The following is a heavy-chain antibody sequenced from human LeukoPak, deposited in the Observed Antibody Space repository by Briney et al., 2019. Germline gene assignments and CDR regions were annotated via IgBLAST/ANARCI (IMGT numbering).Heavy chain of an antibody. CDR2: IYYSGST. CDR3: ATTKGPYYDFWSGYYTS. J-gene: IGHJ4*02. CDR1: GGSIRSYY. D-gene: IGHD3-3*01. Sequence: SETLSLTCSVSGGSIRSYYWNWVRQPPGKGLEWIGYIYYSGSTNYNPSLKSRVTISVDTSKNQFSLKLSSVTAADTAVYYCATTKGPYYDFWSGYYTSWGQGTLVTVSS. V-gene: IGHV4-59*08.